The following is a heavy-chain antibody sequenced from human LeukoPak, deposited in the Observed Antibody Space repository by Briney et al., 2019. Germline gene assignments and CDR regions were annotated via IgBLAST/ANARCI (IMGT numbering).Heavy chain of an antibody. CDR2: ISSSSSYI. J-gene: IGHJ4*02. Sequence: GGSLRLSCAASGFTFSSYSMNWVRQAPGKVLEWVSSISSSSSYIYYADSVKGRFTISRDNAKNSLYLQMNSLRAEDTAVYYCARARFGEGGYYFDYWGQGTLVTVSS. D-gene: IGHD3-10*01. CDR1: GFTFSSYS. CDR3: ARARFGEGGYYFDY. V-gene: IGHV3-21*01.